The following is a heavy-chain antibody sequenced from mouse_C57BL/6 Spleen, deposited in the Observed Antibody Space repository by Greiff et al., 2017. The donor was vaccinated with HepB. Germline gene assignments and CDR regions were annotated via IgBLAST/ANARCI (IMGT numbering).Heavy chain of an antibody. CDR2: ISYDGSN. V-gene: IGHV3-6*01. D-gene: IGHD1-1*01. CDR3: AREGSTVVSPLYAMDY. Sequence: EVQLVESGPGLVKPSQSLSLTCSVTGYSITSGYYWNWIRQFPGNKLEWMGYISYDGSNNYNPSLKNRISITRDTSKNQFFLKLNSVTTEDTATYYCAREGSTVVSPLYAMDYWGQGTSVTVSS. CDR1: GYSITSGYY. J-gene: IGHJ4*01.